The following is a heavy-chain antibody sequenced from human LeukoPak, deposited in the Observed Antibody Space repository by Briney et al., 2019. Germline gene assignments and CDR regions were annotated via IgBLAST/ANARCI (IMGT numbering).Heavy chain of an antibody. J-gene: IGHJ4*02. Sequence: GGSLRLSCAASGFTFTSYSMNWVRQAPGKGLEWVSYIRSRPSTIYYADSVKGRFTISRDDAKNSLYLQMDSLRAEDTAIYYCVRDHHWGFDSWGQGTQVTVSS. CDR1: GFTFTSYS. D-gene: IGHD7-27*01. V-gene: IGHV3-48*01. CDR2: IRSRPSTI. CDR3: VRDHHWGFDS.